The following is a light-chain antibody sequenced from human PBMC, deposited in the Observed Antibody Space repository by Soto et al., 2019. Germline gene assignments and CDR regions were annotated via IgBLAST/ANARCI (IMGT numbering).Light chain of an antibody. V-gene: IGLV2-11*01. CDR3: CSYAANYPWV. J-gene: IGLJ3*02. Sequence: QSALTQPRSVSESPGQSVTISCTGISSDVGGYNYVSWYQHHPGKAPKVVIYDAVKRPSGVPGRFSGSRSGNTASLTISGLQAEDEADYYCCSYAANYPWVFGGGTKLTVL. CDR2: DAV. CDR1: SSDVGGYNY.